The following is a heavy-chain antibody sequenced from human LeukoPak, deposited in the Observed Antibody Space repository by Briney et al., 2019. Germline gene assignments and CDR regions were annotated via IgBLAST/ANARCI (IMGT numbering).Heavy chain of an antibody. V-gene: IGHV1-18*01. CDR1: GYTFTSYG. J-gene: IGHJ6*02. Sequence: GASVTVSCKASGYTFTSYGISWVRQAPGQGLEWMGWISAYNGNTNYAQKLQGRVTMTTDTSTSTAYMELRSLRSDDTAVYYCARSGKQLVLGYYYHYGMDVWGQGTTVTVSS. CDR3: ARSGKQLVLGYYYHYGMDV. D-gene: IGHD6-6*01. CDR2: ISAYNGNT.